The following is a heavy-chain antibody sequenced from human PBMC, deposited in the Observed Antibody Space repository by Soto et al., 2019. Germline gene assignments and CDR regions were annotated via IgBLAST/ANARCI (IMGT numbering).Heavy chain of an antibody. CDR2: ISYDGSNK. J-gene: IGHJ3*02. V-gene: IGHV3-30*18. Sequence: GGSLRLSFAASGFTLSSYGMHWVRQAPGKGLEWVAVISYDGSNKYYADSVKGRFTISRDNSNNTLSLQMHILRVEDTAVYFCAKGGYYSLFDIWGQGTVVTVSS. CDR3: AKGGYYSLFDI. CDR1: GFTLSSYG. D-gene: IGHD3-16*01.